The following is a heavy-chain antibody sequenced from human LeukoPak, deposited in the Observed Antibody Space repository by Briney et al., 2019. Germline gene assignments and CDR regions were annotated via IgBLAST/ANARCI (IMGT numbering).Heavy chain of an antibody. CDR3: ASMITFGGVIVAP. V-gene: IGHV3-74*01. J-gene: IGHJ4*02. CDR1: GFTFSSYW. CDR2: INSDGSST. Sequence: GGSLRLSCAASGFTFSSYWMHWVRQAPGKGLVWVSRINSDGSSTSYADSVKGRFTISRDNAKNTLYLQMNSLRAEDTAVYYCASMITFGGVIVAPGGQGTLVTVSP. D-gene: IGHD3-16*02.